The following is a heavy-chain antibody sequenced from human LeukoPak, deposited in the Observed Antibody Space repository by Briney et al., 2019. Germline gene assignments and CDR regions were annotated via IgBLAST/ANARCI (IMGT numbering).Heavy chain of an antibody. CDR3: AKVPGSFKKYFDY. J-gene: IGHJ4*02. V-gene: IGHV3-23*01. CDR1: GFTFSSYA. CDR2: ISGSGGST. D-gene: IGHD1-26*01. Sequence: GGSLRLSCAASGFTFSSYAMSWVRQAPGKGLEWVSAISGSGGSTYYADSVKGRFSISRDNSKNTLYLQMNSLRAEDTAVYYCAKVPGSFKKYFDYWGQGTLVTVSS.